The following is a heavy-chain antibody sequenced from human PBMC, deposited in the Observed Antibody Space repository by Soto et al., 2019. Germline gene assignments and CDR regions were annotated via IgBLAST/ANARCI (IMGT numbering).Heavy chain of an antibody. CDR1: GYTFTSYG. CDR3: ASDHQLDIGEGVAWLN. J-gene: IGHJ4*02. V-gene: IGHV1-18*04. D-gene: IGHD2-15*01. CDR2: ISAYNGNT. Sequence: QVQLVQSGAEVKKPGASVKVSCKASGYTFTSYGISWVRQAPGQGLEWMGWISAYNGNTNSAQKLQGRVTMTTDTSTRTAYMELRSLRSDDTAVYYCASDHQLDIGEGVAWLNWGQGTLVTVSS.